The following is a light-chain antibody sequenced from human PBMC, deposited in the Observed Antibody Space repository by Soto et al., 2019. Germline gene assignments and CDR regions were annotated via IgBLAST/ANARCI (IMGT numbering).Light chain of an antibody. CDR1: RDVGSD. J-gene: IGKJ1*01. Sequence: QMTQSPSSLSASVGEKIIITCRASRDVGSDVSWYQQKPGQAPKLLIYAASNLYTGVPSRFNGSRSRTEFTLTISSLQPEDFASYYCLQDYGDSWTFGQGTKVEIE. V-gene: IGKV1-6*01. CDR3: LQDYGDSWT. CDR2: AAS.